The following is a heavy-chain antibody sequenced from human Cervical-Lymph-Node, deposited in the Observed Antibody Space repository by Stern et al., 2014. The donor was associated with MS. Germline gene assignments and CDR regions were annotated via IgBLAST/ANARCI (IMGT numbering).Heavy chain of an antibody. D-gene: IGHD2-21*02. CDR3: ARGREVYMVTDAFDS. J-gene: IGHJ4*02. Sequence: QVQLVQSGAEVKKPGASVKVSCKASGYTFSNFDINWVRQAPGQGLAWVGRIDPNSDTTRYAQKFQGRVTITRDSSISTAYMELSSLRSDDTAVYYCARGREVYMVTDAFDSWGQGTLVTVSS. CDR2: IDPNSDTT. CDR1: GYTFSNFD. V-gene: IGHV1-8*01.